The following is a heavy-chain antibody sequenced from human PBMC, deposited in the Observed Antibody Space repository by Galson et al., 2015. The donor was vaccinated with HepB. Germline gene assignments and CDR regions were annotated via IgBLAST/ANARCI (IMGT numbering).Heavy chain of an antibody. CDR1: GFTFSSYG. V-gene: IGHV3-33*01. Sequence: SLRLSCAASGFTFSSYGMHWVRQAPGKGLEWVAVIWYDGSNKYYADSVKGRFTISRDNSKNTLYPQMNSLSAEDTALYFCATYQQSPRGVDYWGQGTLVTVSS. CDR2: IWYDGSNK. J-gene: IGHJ4*02. D-gene: IGHD3-16*01. CDR3: ATYQQSPRGVDY.